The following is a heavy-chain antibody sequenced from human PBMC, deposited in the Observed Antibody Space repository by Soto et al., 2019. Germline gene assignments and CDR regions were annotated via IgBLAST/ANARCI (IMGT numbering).Heavy chain of an antibody. CDR1: GGTFSSYA. J-gene: IGHJ6*02. V-gene: IGHV1-69*13. CDR3: ARRAGDKGYCSSTSCQKGYYYYGMDV. CDR2: IIPIFGTA. Sequence: SVKVSCKASGGTFSSYAISWVRQAPGQGLEWIGGIIPIFGTANYAQKFQGRVTITADESTSTAYMELSSLRSEDTAVYYCARRAGDKGYCSSTSCQKGYYYYGMDVWGQGTTVTVSS. D-gene: IGHD2-2*01.